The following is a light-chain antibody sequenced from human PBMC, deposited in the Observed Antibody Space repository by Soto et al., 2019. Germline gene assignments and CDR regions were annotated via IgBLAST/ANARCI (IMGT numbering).Light chain of an antibody. J-gene: IGKJ1*01. V-gene: IGKV3-15*01. CDR3: QQYNNWPPWT. CDR1: QTVSSN. CDR2: GAS. Sequence: EIVMTQSPATLSVSPGERATLSCRAGQTVSSNLAWYQRKPGQAPRLLIYGASTRATGIPARFSGSGSGTEFTLTISSLQSEDFAVYYCQQYNNWPPWTFGQGTKVDI.